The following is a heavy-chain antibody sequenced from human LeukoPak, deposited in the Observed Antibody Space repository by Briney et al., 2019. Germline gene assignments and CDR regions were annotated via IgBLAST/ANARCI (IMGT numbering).Heavy chain of an antibody. V-gene: IGHV5-51*01. Sequence: GESLKISCQGSGYSFTSYWIGWVRQMPGKGLEWMGIIYPGDSDTRYSPSFQGQVTISADKSISTAYLQWSSLKASDTAMYYCARPHLAMCGGDCYHPSLEYYFDYWGQGTLVTVSS. CDR1: GYSFTSYW. J-gene: IGHJ4*02. CDR3: ARPHLAMCGGDCYHPSLEYYFDY. CDR2: IYPGDSDT. D-gene: IGHD2-21*02.